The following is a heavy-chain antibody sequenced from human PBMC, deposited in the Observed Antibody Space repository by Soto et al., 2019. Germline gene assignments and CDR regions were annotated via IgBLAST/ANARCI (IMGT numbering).Heavy chain of an antibody. CDR2: ILHSGST. V-gene: IGHV4-34*12. J-gene: IGHJ4*02. D-gene: IGHD3-9*01. CDR1: GGSFSGYY. CDR3: VRRVYNDTLTAWCFDA. Sequence: SETLSLTCAVYGGSFSGYYWSWIRQPPGKGLEWIGEILHSGSTNYKPSLKSRVTISVDTSKNQFSPKLTSVTAADTAVYYCVRRVYNDTLTAWCFDAWGQGTLVTVS.